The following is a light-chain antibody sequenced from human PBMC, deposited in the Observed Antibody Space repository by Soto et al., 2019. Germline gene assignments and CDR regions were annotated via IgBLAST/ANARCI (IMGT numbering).Light chain of an antibody. CDR2: LNSDGSH. CDR3: QTWSTGIRV. J-gene: IGLJ3*02. Sequence: QSVLTQSPSASASLGASVKLTCTLSSGHSSYAIAWHQQQPEKGPRYLMKLNSDGSHSKGDGIPDRFSGFSSGTERYLTISSLQSEDEADYYCQTWSTGIRVFGGGTKVTVL. V-gene: IGLV4-69*01. CDR1: SGHSSYA.